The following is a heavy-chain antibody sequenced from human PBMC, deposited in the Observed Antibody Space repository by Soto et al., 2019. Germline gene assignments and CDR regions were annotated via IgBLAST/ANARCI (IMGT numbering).Heavy chain of an antibody. CDR3: ARGEVPAAITYYYYGMDV. V-gene: IGHV1-69*06. CDR2: IIPIFGTA. J-gene: IGHJ6*02. Sequence: SVKVSCKASGGTFSSYAISWVRQAPGQGLEWMGGIIPIFGTANYAQKSQGRVTITADKSTSTAYMELSSLRSEDTAVYYCARGEVPAAITYYYYGMDVWGQGTTVTVSS. D-gene: IGHD2-2*02. CDR1: GGTFSSYA.